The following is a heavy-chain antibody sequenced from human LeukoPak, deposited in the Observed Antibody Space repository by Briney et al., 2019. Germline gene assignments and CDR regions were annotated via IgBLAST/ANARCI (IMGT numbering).Heavy chain of an antibody. J-gene: IGHJ3*02. V-gene: IGHV3-21*01. Sequence: PGGSLRLSCVASAFTFSDYWMHWVRQAPGKGLEWVSSISSSSSYIYYADSVKGRFTISRDNAKNSLYLHMNSLRAEDTAVYYCARDRWWFGDEGGDIWGQGTMVTVSS. D-gene: IGHD3-10*01. CDR2: ISSSSSYI. CDR1: AFTFSDYW. CDR3: ARDRWWFGDEGGDI.